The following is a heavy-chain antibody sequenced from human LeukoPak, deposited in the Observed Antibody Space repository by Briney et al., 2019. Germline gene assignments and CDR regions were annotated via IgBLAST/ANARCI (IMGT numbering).Heavy chain of an antibody. CDR1: GGTFSSYA. V-gene: IGHV1-69*05. CDR3: ASQPYYYDSSGYSRAEDY. D-gene: IGHD3-22*01. CDR2: IIPIFGTA. Sequence: SVKVSCKASGGTFSSYAISWVRQAPGQGLEWMGGIIPIFGTASYAQKFQGRVTITTDESTSTAYMELSSLRSEDTAVYYCASQPYYYDSSGYSRAEDYWGQGTLVTVSS. J-gene: IGHJ4*02.